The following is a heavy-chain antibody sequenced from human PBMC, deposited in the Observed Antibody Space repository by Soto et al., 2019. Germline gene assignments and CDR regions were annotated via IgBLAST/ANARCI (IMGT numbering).Heavy chain of an antibody. CDR3: AGGTGWLIVS. V-gene: IGHV3-7*01. CDR2: IKQDGSDK. D-gene: IGHD2-15*01. CDR1: GFTFSSYW. J-gene: IGHJ4*02. Sequence: GSLRLSCEAPGFTFSSYWMNWVRQAPGKGLEWVAIIKQDGSDKRYVDSVKGRFTISRDNAQSVLYLQMNSLTTEDTAMYYCAGGTGWLIVSWGQGTLVTVSS.